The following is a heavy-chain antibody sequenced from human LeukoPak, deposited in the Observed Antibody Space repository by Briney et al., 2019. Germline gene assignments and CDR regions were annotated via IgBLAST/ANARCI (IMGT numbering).Heavy chain of an antibody. J-gene: IGHJ5*02. V-gene: IGHV1-2*02. D-gene: IGHD3-22*01. CDR1: GYTFTSYD. Sequence: ASVKVSCKASGYTFTSYDINWVRQATGQGLEWMGWMNPNSGGTNYAQKFQGRVTMTRDTSISTAYMELSRLRSDDTAVYYCARDRAYDSSGYYGLNWFDPWGQGTLVTVSS. CDR2: MNPNSGGT. CDR3: ARDRAYDSSGYYGLNWFDP.